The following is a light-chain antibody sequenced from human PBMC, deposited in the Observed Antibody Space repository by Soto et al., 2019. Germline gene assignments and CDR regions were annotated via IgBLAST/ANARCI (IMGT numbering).Light chain of an antibody. Sequence: QSALTQPASVPGSPGQSITISCTGTSSDVGGYNCVSWYQQHPGKAPKLMIYDVSNRPSGVSNRFSGSKSGNTASLTISGLQAEDEADYYCSSYTSSSTRVFGGGTKLTVL. CDR2: DVS. CDR3: SSYTSSSTRV. J-gene: IGLJ2*01. V-gene: IGLV2-14*01. CDR1: SSDVGGYNC.